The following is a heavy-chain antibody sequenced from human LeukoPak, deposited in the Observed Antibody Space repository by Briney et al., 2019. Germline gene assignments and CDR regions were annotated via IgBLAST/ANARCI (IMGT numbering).Heavy chain of an antibody. V-gene: IGHV3-49*04. Sequence: GGSLRLSCTASGFTFGDYAMSWVRQAPGKGLEGVGFIRSKAYGGTTEYAASVKGRFTISRDDSKSIAYLQMNSLKTEDTAVYYCTRDSDFDWIVGHHYFDYWGQGTLVTVSS. J-gene: IGHJ4*02. CDR1: GFTFGDYA. CDR2: IRSKAYGGTT. CDR3: TRDSDFDWIVGHHYFDY. D-gene: IGHD3-9*01.